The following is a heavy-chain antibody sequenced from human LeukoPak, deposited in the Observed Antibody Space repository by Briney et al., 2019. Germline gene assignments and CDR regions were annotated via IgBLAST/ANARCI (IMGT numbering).Heavy chain of an antibody. D-gene: IGHD3-10*02. J-gene: IGHJ6*04. V-gene: IGHV3-7*01. Sequence: PGGSLRLSCAASGFTFNNYNMNWVRQAPGKGLEWVANIKQDGSEKHYVDSVKGRFTISRDNAKNSLYLQMNSLRAEDTAVYYCAELGITMIGGVWGKGTTVTISS. CDR3: AELGITMIGGV. CDR2: IKQDGSEK. CDR1: GFTFNNYN.